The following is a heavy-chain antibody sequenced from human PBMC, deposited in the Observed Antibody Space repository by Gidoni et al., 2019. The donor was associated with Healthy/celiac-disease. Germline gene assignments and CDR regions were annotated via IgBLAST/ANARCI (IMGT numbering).Heavy chain of an antibody. J-gene: IGHJ4*02. D-gene: IGHD2-8*02. CDR1: GFTFSSSA. CDR3: AKRAYCTGGVCYRKGVYYFDY. V-gene: IGHV3-23*01. CDR2: ISGIGGST. Sequence: EVQLLESGGGLVQPGGSLRRSCAASGFTFSSSAMSWVRQAPGQGLEWVSAISGIGGSTYYADSVKGRFTISRDNSKNTLYLQMNSLRAEDTAVYYCAKRAYCTGGVCYRKGVYYFDYWGQGTLVTVSS.